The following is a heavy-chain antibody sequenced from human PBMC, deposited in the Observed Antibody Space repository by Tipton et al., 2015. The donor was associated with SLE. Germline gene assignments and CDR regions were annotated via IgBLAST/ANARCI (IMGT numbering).Heavy chain of an antibody. CDR1: GAPINSGNYY. J-gene: IGHJ4*01. Sequence: TLSLTCTVSGAPINSGNYYWTWIRQSAGKGPEWIGRLYVSEITGSTNYNPSLKGRVTISVDTSKNQLSLKLTSVTAADTSVYYCARGAKERITLVRVRPYYFDYWGQGSLVTVSS. V-gene: IGHV4-61*02. CDR3: ARGAKERITLVRVRPYYFDY. CDR2: LYVSEITGST. D-gene: IGHD3-10*01.